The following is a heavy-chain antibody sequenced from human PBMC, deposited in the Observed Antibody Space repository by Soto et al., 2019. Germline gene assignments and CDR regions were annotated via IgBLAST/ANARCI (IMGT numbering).Heavy chain of an antibody. D-gene: IGHD2-15*01. CDR1: GYTFTDYY. CDR2: INPNSGGT. CDR3: ARDKGYCSGGSCYPKDYFDY. V-gene: IGHV1-2*04. J-gene: IGHJ4*02. Sequence: QVQLVQSGAEVKKPGASVKVSCKASGYTFTDYYIHWVRQAPGQGLEWMGWINPNSGGTNYAQKFQGWVAMTRDTSINTDYMDLSRLRSDDTDVYFCARDKGYCSGGSCYPKDYFDYWGQGTLVTVSS.